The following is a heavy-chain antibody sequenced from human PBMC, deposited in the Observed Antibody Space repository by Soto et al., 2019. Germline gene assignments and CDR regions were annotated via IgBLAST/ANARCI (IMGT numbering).Heavy chain of an antibody. CDR1: GFIFTSYT. CDR2: ISYDGSNK. D-gene: IGHD3-3*01. J-gene: IGHJ4*02. V-gene: IGHV3-30-3*01. Sequence: GGSLRLSCAASGFIFTSYTMHWVRQAPGKGLEWVALISYDGSNKYYADSVKGRFTISRDNSKNKLYLRMNSLRTDDTALYYCARGHGSGDFSGFYFDYWGQGALVTI. CDR3: ARGHGSGDFSGFYFDY.